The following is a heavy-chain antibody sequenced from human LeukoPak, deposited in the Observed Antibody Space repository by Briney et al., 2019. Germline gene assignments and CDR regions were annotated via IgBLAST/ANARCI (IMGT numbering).Heavy chain of an antibody. CDR3: ARGSTGTFDY. Sequence: SQTLSFTCTVSGGSISSGGYYWSWIRQHPGKGLEWIGYIYYSGSTYYNPSLKSRVTISVDTSKNQFSLELSSVTAADTAVYYCARGSTGTFDYWGQGTLVTVSS. CDR2: IYYSGST. V-gene: IGHV4-31*03. J-gene: IGHJ4*02. D-gene: IGHD4-17*01. CDR1: GGSISSGGYY.